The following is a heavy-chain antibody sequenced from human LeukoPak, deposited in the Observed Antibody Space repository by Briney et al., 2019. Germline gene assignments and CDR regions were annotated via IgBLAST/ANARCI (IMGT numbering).Heavy chain of an antibody. J-gene: IGHJ6*03. Sequence: GGSLRLSCAASGFTFTSHTMNWVRQAPGKGLEWVSSIGIDTTTIYYADSVKGRFTISRDNAKNSLYLQMNSLRAEDTAVYYCVRGSLASGVVVYYYYYLDVWGKGTTVTVSS. V-gene: IGHV3-21*01. D-gene: IGHD3-3*01. CDR3: VRGSLASGVVVYYYYYLDV. CDR1: GFTFTSHT. CDR2: IGIDTTTI.